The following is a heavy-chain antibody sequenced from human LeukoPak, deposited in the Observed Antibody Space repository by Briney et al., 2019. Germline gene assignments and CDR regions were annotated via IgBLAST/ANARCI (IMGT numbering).Heavy chain of an antibody. V-gene: IGHV3-30*02. CDR2: IRYDGSNK. Sequence: GGSLRLSCAASGFTFSSYGMHWVRQAPGKGLEWVAFIRYDGSNKYYADSVKGRFTISRDNSKNTLYLQMNSLRAEDTAVYYCAKDIGGGRSGWYYFDYWGQGTLVTVSS. J-gene: IGHJ4*02. CDR1: GFTFSSYG. D-gene: IGHD6-19*01. CDR3: AKDIGGGRSGWYYFDY.